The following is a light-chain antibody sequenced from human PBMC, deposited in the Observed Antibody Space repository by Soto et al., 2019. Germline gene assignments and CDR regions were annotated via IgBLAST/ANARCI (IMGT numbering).Light chain of an antibody. Sequence: EIVMTQSPVTLSVSPGERATLSCRASQSVSSNLAWYQQKPGQAPRLLIYGASTRATGIPARFSGGGSGTEFTLTISSLQSEDFAVYYCKQYNNWPPWTFGQGTKVEIK. V-gene: IGKV3-15*01. CDR3: KQYNNWPPWT. CDR1: QSVSSN. J-gene: IGKJ1*01. CDR2: GAS.